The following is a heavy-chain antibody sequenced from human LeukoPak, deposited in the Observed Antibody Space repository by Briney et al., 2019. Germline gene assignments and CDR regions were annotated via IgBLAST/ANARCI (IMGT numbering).Heavy chain of an antibody. J-gene: IGHJ4*02. CDR3: ARAYCGGDCYYSYFDY. CDR2: IYPGHSDT. Sequence: GESLKISCKGSGYSFISYCIGWLRQMPGKGLEWMGIIYPGHSDTRYSPSFQGQVTISADKSISTAYLQWSSLKDSDTAMYYCARAYCGGDCYYSYFDYWGQGTLVTVSS. V-gene: IGHV5-51*01. D-gene: IGHD2-21*02. CDR1: GYSFISYC.